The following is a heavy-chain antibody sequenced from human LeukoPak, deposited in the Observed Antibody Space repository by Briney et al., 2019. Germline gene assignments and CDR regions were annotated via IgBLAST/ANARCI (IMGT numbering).Heavy chain of an antibody. CDR3: ARTPVGFNTVTPSDVRY. J-gene: IGHJ4*02. CDR2: TSGYNGDT. D-gene: IGHD4-17*01. V-gene: IGHV1-18*01. Sequence: GASVKVSCKASGYTFTSYGFSWVRQAPGQGLEWMGWTSGYNGDTNCAQKFQGRVTMTTEKSTTTAYMELRSLRSDDTAMYYCARTPVGFNTVTPSDVRYWGQGTLVTVSS. CDR1: GYTFTSYG.